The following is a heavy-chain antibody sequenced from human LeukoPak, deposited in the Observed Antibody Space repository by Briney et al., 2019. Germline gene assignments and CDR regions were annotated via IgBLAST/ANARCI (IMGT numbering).Heavy chain of an antibody. V-gene: IGHV5-51*01. J-gene: IGHJ6*03. CDR2: IYPGDSDT. Sequence: GESLKISCKGSGYSFTSYWIGWVRQMPGKGLEWMGIIYPGDSDTRYSPSFQGQVTISADKSISTAYLQWSSLKASDTAMYYCARQPGIVVVPAAEGSYYYYMDVWGRGTTVTVS. D-gene: IGHD2-2*01. CDR1: GYSFTSYW. CDR3: ARQPGIVVVPAAEGSYYYYMDV.